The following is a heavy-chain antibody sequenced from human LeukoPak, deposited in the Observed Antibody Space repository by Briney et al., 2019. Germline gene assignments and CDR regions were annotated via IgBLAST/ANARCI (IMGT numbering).Heavy chain of an antibody. Sequence: GGSRRLSCTASGFTFSNYGLHWVRQAPGKGLEWMSLIWYDGSIKYYADSVKGRFTISRDDSKNTLFLQMNNLRAEDTAAYYCARGGPAHQFSSSWYLDYWGQGTLVTVSS. CDR2: IWYDGSIK. V-gene: IGHV3-33*01. CDR3: ARGGPAHQFSSSWYLDY. CDR1: GFTFSNYG. D-gene: IGHD6-13*01. J-gene: IGHJ4*02.